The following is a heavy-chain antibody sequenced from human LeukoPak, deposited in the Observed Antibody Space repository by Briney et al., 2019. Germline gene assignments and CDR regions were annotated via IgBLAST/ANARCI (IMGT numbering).Heavy chain of an antibody. CDR3: ARHQPHHTLQLLDAFDI. CDR2: IYTSGNT. J-gene: IGHJ3*02. V-gene: IGHV4-61*02. Sequence: SQTLSLTCTVSGGSISSGSYYWSWIRQPAGKGLEWIGRIYTSGNTNYNPSLKSRVTISVDTSKNQFSLKLSSVTAADTAVYYCARHQPHHTLQLLDAFDIWGQGTMVTVSS. D-gene: IGHD2-2*01. CDR1: GGSISSGSYY.